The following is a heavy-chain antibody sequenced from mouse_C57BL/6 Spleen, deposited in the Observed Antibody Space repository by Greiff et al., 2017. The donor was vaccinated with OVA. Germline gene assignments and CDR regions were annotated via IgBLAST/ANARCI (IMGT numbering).Heavy chain of an antibody. CDR3: ARRDDYDVYYAMDY. V-gene: IGHV1-81*01. CDR2: IYPRSGNT. J-gene: IGHJ4*01. CDR1: GYTFTSYG. Sequence: VHLVESGAELARPGASVKLSCKASGYTFTSYGISWVKQRTGQGLEWIGEIYPRSGNTYYNEKFKGKATLTADKSSSTAYMELRSLTSEDSAVYVCARRDDYDVYYAMDYWGQGTSVTVSS. D-gene: IGHD2-4*01.